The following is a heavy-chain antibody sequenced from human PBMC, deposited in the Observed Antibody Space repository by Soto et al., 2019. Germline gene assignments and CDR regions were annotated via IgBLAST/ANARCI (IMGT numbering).Heavy chain of an antibody. CDR1: GFTFSSYG. CDR2: IWYDGSNK. J-gene: IGHJ4*02. V-gene: IGHV3-33*01. D-gene: IGHD6-13*01. CDR3: AREGSLLVSYYFDY. Sequence: QVQLVESGGGVVQPGRSLRLSCAASGFTFSSYGMHWVRQAPCKGLEWVAVIWYDGSNKYYADSVKGRFTISRDNSKNTLYLQMTSLRAEDTAVYYCAREGSLLVSYYFDYWGQGTLVTVSS.